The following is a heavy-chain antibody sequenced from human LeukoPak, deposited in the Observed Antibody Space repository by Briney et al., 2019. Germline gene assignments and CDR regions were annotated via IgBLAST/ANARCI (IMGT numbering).Heavy chain of an antibody. V-gene: IGHV5-51*01. CDR3: ARELKGYYDSGGSAFDI. Sequence: GESLKISCKGSGYSFTSYWIGWVRQMPGKGLEWMGIIYPGDSDTRYSPSFQGQVTISADKSISTAYLQWSSLKASDTAMYYCARELKGYYDSGGSAFDIWGQGTMVTVSS. CDR1: GYSFTSYW. CDR2: IYPGDSDT. D-gene: IGHD3-22*01. J-gene: IGHJ3*02.